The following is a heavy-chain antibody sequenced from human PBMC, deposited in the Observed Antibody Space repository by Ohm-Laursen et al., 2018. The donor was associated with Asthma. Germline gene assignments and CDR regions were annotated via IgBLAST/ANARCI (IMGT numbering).Heavy chain of an antibody. CDR1: GFTFSSYG. D-gene: IGHD3-22*01. J-gene: IGHJ1*01. V-gene: IGHV3-30*18. CDR3: AKDLAMIVVVEPGLQH. CDR2: ISYDGSNK. Sequence: SPRLSCAASGFTFSSYGMHWVRQAPGKGLEWVAVISYDGSNKYYADSVKGRFTSSRDNSKNTLYLQMNSLRAEDTAVYYCAKDLAMIVVVEPGLQHWGQGTLVTVSS.